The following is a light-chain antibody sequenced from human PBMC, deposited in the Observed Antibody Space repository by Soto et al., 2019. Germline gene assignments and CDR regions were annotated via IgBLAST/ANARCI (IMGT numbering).Light chain of an antibody. Sequence: EIVMTQSPATLSVSPGERATLSCRASQNIKNNLAWYQQKPGQAPRLLIYDASARATGIPARFSGGGSGTEFTLTISSLQSEDFAVYYCQQYNNWPPGTFGRGTKVEIK. CDR2: DAS. CDR1: QNIKNN. J-gene: IGKJ1*01. V-gene: IGKV3-15*01. CDR3: QQYNNWPPGT.